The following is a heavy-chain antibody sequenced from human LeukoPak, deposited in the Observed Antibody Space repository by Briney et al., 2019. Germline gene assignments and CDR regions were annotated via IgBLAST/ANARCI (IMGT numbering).Heavy chain of an antibody. V-gene: IGHV4-59*05. CDR2: IYYSGST. J-gene: IGHJ4*02. D-gene: IGHD5-24*01. Sequence: PSETLSLTCTVSGGSMNSYYWSWVRQPPGKGLEWIGSIYYSGSTYYNPSLKSRVTISVDTSKNQFSLKLSSVTAADTAVYYCARAQRWLQLLLDYWGQGTLVTVSS. CDR1: GGSMNSYY. CDR3: ARAQRWLQLLLDY.